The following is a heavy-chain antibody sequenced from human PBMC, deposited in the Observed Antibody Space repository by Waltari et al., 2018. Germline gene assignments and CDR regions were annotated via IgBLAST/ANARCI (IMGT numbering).Heavy chain of an antibody. J-gene: IGHJ3*02. Sequence: QVQLQESGPGLVKPSETLSLTCTVSGGSISSYYWSWIRQPPGKGLEWIGYIYYSGSTNSNPSLKSRVTISVDTSKNQFSLKLSSVTAADTAVYYCAREEASITFGGDGLNAFDIWGQGTMVTVSS. CDR1: GGSISSYY. D-gene: IGHD3-16*01. CDR3: AREEASITFGGDGLNAFDI. V-gene: IGHV4-59*01. CDR2: IYYSGST.